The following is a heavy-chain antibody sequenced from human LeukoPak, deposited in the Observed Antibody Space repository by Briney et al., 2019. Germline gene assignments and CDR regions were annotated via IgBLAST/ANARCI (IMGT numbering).Heavy chain of an antibody. CDR3: ARVLRSSVGSIAVAGTAAFDI. CDR2: INPNSGGI. J-gene: IGHJ3*02. CDR1: GYTFTGYY. Sequence: ASVKVSCKASGYTFTGYYMHWVRQAPGQGLEWMGWINPNSGGINYAQKFQGRVTMTRDTSISTAYMELSRLRSDDTAVYYCARVLRSSVGSIAVAGTAAFDIWGQGTMVTVSS. D-gene: IGHD6-19*01. V-gene: IGHV1-2*02.